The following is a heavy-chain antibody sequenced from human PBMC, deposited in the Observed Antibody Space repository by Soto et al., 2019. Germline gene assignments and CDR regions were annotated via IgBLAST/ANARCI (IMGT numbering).Heavy chain of an antibody. J-gene: IGHJ2*01. CDR3: ARDPTITGKGYFDL. Sequence: EVQLVESGGGLVQPGGSLRLSCAASGFTFSSYWMHWVRQAPGKGLVWVSRINSDGSSSSYADSVKGRFTISRDNAKNTLYLQMNSLRAEDTAVYYCARDPTITGKGYFDLWGRGTLVTVSS. CDR2: INSDGSSS. V-gene: IGHV3-74*01. D-gene: IGHD1-20*01. CDR1: GFTFSSYW.